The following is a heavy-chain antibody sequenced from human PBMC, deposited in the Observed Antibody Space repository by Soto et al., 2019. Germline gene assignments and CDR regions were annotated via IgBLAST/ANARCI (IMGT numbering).Heavy chain of an antibody. J-gene: IGHJ4*02. CDR1: GYTFTTSA. V-gene: IGHV1-3*01. D-gene: IGHD1-26*01. CDR2: INAGNSNT. Sequence: QVHLVQSGAEVKKPGASVKVSCKASGYTFTTSAIHWVRQAPGQRPEWMGWINAGNSNTRYSQQFQGGVTICSDTAASTAYVELSNLGSDDTAVDYCARSGEWEVRLFDYWVQGTLLTASA. CDR3: ARSGEWEVRLFDY.